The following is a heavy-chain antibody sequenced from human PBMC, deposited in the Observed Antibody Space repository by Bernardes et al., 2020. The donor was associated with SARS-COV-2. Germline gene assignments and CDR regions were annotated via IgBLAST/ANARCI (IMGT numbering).Heavy chain of an antibody. CDR3: ARDSGWNGMDV. J-gene: IGHJ6*02. CDR1: GGSFSGYY. Sequence: LSLTCAVYGGSFSGYYWSWIRQPPGKGLEWIGEINHSGSTNYNPSLKSRVTISVDTSKNQFSLKLSSVTAADTAVYYCARDSGWNGMDVWGQGTTVTVSS. CDR2: INHSGST. V-gene: IGHV4-34*01. D-gene: IGHD6-19*01.